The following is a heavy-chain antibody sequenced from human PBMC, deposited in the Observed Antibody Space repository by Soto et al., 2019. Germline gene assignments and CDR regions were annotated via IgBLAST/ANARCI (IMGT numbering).Heavy chain of an antibody. CDR1: GYTFTAYN. CDR3: ARDRLPDY. J-gene: IGHJ4*02. Sequence: ASVKVSCKASGYTFTAYNIHWVRQAPGQRLEWVGWINPKIGDTNSTQHFQGRVTMTTDRSASTVYMELNRLTSDDTAAYYCARDRLPDYWGQGTLVTVSS. CDR2: INPKIGDT. D-gene: IGHD2-15*01. V-gene: IGHV1-2*02.